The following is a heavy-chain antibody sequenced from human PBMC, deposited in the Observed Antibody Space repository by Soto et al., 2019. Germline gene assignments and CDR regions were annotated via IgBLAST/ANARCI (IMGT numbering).Heavy chain of an antibody. D-gene: IGHD5-12*01. J-gene: IGHJ3*01. CDR1: GFSVSNNY. CDR3: ARDRGYR. V-gene: IGHV3-66*01. Sequence: QLVESGGGLVQPGGSLRLSCAASGFSVSNNYMKWVRQAPGKGLEWASLIYSGGSTYYADSVKGRFTISRDNSKNTLFLQMNSLRVEDTAVYYCARDRGYRWGQGTMVTVSS. CDR2: IYSGGST.